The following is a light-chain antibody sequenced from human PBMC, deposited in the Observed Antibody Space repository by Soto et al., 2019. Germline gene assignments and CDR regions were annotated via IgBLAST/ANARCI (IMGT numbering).Light chain of an antibody. Sequence: IQMSQSPSTLFGSGGERVSRSWRASQTITRWMAWYQQKPGKAPKLLIYGASTLESGVPSRFSGSRSGTEFTLTISSLQPDDFATYYCQQYNIYSWTFGQGTKVHIK. CDR3: QQYNIYSWT. CDR2: GAS. J-gene: IGKJ1*01. CDR1: QTITRW. V-gene: IGKV1-5*01.